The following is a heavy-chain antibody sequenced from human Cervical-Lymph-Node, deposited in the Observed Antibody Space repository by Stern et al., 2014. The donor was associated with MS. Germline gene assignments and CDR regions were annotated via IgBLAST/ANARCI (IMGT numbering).Heavy chain of an antibody. V-gene: IGHV1-3*04. Sequence: QVQLVQSGAEVKKPGASVKVSCKTSGYTFTSYALHWLRQAPGQRLEWMGWVNTDNGNTKISQKFQGRVTLTRDTSASIGYMELSSLKSEDAAMYFCARGRRQWPMRDDAFDVWGQGTLVTVSS. J-gene: IGHJ3*01. CDR3: ARGRRQWPMRDDAFDV. D-gene: IGHD6-19*01. CDR1: GYTFTSYA. CDR2: VNTDNGNT.